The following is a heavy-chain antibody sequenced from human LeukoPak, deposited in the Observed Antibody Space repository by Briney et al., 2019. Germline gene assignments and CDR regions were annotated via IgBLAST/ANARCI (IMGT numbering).Heavy chain of an antibody. V-gene: IGHV4-4*07. J-gene: IGHJ4*02. D-gene: IGHD3-10*01. CDR2: IYTSGST. Sequence: SETLSLTCTVSGGSISTYYWSWIRQPAGKGLQWIGRIYTSGSTNYNPSLKSRVTISVDKSKNQFSLKLSSVTAADMAVYYCASSGLMRESFDYWGQGTLVTVSS. CDR3: ASSGLMRESFDY. CDR1: GGSISTYY.